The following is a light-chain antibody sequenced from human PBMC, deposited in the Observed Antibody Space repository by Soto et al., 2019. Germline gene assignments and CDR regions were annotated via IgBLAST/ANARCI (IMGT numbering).Light chain of an antibody. Sequence: DIQMAQSPSSLSPSVVDRFTITCLASQSISSYLNWYQQKPGKAPKLLIYAASSLQSGVPSRFSGSGSGTDFTLTISSLQPEDFATYYCQQTYSTPSITFGQGTRLEIK. V-gene: IGKV1-39*01. CDR2: AAS. CDR1: QSISSY. J-gene: IGKJ5*01. CDR3: QQTYSTPSIT.